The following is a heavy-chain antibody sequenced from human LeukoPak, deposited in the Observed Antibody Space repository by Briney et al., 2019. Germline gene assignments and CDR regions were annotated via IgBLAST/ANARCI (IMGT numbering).Heavy chain of an antibody. CDR2: ISAYNGNT. CDR1: GYTFTSYG. J-gene: IGHJ4*02. D-gene: IGHD1-26*01. CDR3: ARDFSSIVGATGAFFDY. Sequence: GASVKVSCKASGYTFTSYGISWVRQAPGQGLEWMGWISAYNGNTNYAQKLQGRVTMTTDTSTSTAYMELRSLRSDDTAVYYCARDFSSIVGATGAFFDYWGQGTLVTVSS. V-gene: IGHV1-18*01.